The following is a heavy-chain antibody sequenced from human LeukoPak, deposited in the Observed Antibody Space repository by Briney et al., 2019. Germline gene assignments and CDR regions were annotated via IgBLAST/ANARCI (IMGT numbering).Heavy chain of an antibody. CDR3: ARQGLHDAFDI. Sequence: GSSVKVSCKASGSTFSSYTISWVRQAPGQGLEWMGRIIPILGIANYAQKFQGRVTITADKSTSTAYMELSSLRSEDTAVYYCARQGLHDAFDIWGQGTMVTVSS. CDR1: GSTFSSYT. CDR2: IIPILGIA. V-gene: IGHV1-69*02. J-gene: IGHJ3*02.